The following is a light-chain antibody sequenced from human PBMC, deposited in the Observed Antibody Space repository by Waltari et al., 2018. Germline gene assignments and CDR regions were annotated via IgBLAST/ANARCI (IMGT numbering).Light chain of an antibody. J-gene: IGKJ1*01. CDR2: DAS. CDR1: QSVCRA. Sequence: SCRASQSVCRALAWYQQKPGQAPRLLIYDASSRATGIPDRFSGSGSGTDFSLTISRVEPEDFAVYYCQMYVRLPVTFGQGTKVEVK. V-gene: IGKV3-20*01. CDR3: QMYVRLPVT.